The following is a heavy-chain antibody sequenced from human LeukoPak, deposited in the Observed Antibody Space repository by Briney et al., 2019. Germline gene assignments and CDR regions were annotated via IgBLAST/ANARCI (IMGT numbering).Heavy chain of an antibody. D-gene: IGHD2-21*02. CDR2: IYTSGST. CDR3: ARQAYCGGDCYSGWFDP. V-gene: IGHV4-4*09. CDR1: GGSISSYY. Sequence: SETLSLTCTVSGGSISSYYWSWTRQPPGKGLERIGYIYTSGSTNYNPSLKSRVTISVDTSKNQFSLKLSSVTAADTAVYYCARQAYCGGDCYSGWFDPWGQGTLVTVSS. J-gene: IGHJ5*02.